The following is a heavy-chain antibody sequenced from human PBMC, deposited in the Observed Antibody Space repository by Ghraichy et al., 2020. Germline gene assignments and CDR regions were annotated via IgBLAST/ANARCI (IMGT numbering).Heavy chain of an antibody. J-gene: IGHJ4*02. D-gene: IGHD6-6*01. CDR2: IYYSGST. V-gene: IGHV4-39*01. CDR3: ASYFIAARRAGGFDY. CDR1: GGSISSSSYY. Sequence: SQTLSLTCTVSGGSISSSSYYWGWIRQPPGKGLEWIGSIYYSGSTYYNPSLKSRVTISVDTSKNQFSLKLSSVTAADTAVYYCASYFIAARRAGGFDYWGQGTLVTVSS.